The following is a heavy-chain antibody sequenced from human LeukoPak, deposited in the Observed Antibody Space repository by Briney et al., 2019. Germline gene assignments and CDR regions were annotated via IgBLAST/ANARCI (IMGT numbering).Heavy chain of an antibody. J-gene: IGHJ6*02. CDR1: GFTVSSNY. Sequence: GGPRRLSCGASGFTVSSNYMRWVRKARGKGVEWGSVIYSGGSTYYADSVKGRCTISRDNSKNTLYLQMNSLRAEDSAVYYCTREDIVATTKGDYYYYGMDVWGRGTTVTVSS. CDR3: TREDIVATTKGDYYYYGMDV. V-gene: IGHV3-53*01. CDR2: IYSGGST. D-gene: IGHD5-12*01.